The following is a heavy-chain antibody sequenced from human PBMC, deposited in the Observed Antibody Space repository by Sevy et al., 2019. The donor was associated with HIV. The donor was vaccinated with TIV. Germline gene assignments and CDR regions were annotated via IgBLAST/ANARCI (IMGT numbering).Heavy chain of an antibody. J-gene: IGHJ6*03. V-gene: IGHV4-59*01. CDR3: ARYYAYYYYMDV. D-gene: IGHD3-10*01. CDR1: GGSISGYY. Sequence: SETLSLTCTVSGGSISGYYWSWIRRPPGKGLEWIGFHYYSGSTNYNPSLKSRVTISVNTSKNQFSLKLSSVTAADTAVYYCARYYAYYYYMDVWGKGTTVTVSS. CDR2: HYYSGST.